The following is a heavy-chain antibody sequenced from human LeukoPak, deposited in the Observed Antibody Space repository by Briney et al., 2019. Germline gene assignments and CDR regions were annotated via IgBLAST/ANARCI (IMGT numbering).Heavy chain of an antibody. J-gene: IGHJ4*02. V-gene: IGHV5-51*01. Sequence: GESLKISCKGSGYSFTSYWIGWVRQMPGKGLEWMGIIYPGDSDTRYSPSFQGQVTISADKSISTAYLQWSSLKASDTAMYHCARARYDSSGYSPYHFDYWGQGTLVTVSS. CDR2: IYPGDSDT. CDR3: ARARYDSSGYSPYHFDY. CDR1: GYSFTSYW. D-gene: IGHD3-22*01.